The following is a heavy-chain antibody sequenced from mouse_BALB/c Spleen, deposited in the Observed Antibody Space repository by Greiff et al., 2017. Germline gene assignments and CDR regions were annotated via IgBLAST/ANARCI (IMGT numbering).Heavy chain of an antibody. CDR3: ARHYYGSSYGYAMDY. Sequence: EVQLQESGGGLVQPGGSLKLSCAASGFTFSSYTMSWVRQTPEKRLEWVAYISNGGGSTYYPDTVKGRFTISRDNAKNTLYLQMSSLKSEDTAMYYCARHYYGSSYGYAMDYWGQGTSVTVSS. CDR1: GFTFSSYT. J-gene: IGHJ4*01. V-gene: IGHV5-12-2*01. CDR2: ISNGGGST. D-gene: IGHD1-1*01.